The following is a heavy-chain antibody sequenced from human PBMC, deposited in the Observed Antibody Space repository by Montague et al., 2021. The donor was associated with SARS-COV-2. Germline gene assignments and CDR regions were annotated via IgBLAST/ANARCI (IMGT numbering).Heavy chain of an antibody. CDR2: ISYTGST. Sequence: SETLSLTCTFSGGSISTIVNFWGWIRQPPGKGLEWIGSISYTGSTYHNPSLKSRVTMSVDTSKHQFSLKLNSVTAADTAVYYCARSGDPGTTVTYHYWGQGTLVTVSS. CDR3: ARSGDPGTTVTYHY. CDR1: GGSISTIVNF. D-gene: IGHD4-11*01. J-gene: IGHJ4*02. V-gene: IGHV4-39*07.